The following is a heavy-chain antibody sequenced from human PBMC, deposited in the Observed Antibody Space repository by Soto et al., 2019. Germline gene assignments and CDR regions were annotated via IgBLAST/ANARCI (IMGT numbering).Heavy chain of an antibody. D-gene: IGHD3-10*01. CDR3: TRLISAAQAY. Sequence: EVLLVESGGGVVQPGGSLKLSCVASGFGFKDSSMHWVRQASGKGLEWVGRIRDRAYNYATAYTASVKGRFTISRDDSTNTAYLQMNSLRTEDTDIYYCTRLISAAQAYWGQGTLVTVSS. CDR1: GFGFKDSS. CDR2: IRDRAYNYAT. J-gene: IGHJ4*02. V-gene: IGHV3-73*01.